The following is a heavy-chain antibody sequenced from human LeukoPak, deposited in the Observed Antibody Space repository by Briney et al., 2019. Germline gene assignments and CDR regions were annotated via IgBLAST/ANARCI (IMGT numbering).Heavy chain of an antibody. CDR2: MNPNSGNA. J-gene: IGHJ4*02. V-gene: IGHV1-8*01. Sequence: VASVKVSCKASGYTFISYEINWVRQATGQGLEWMGWMNPNSGNAGYAQKFQGRVTMTRNTSINTAYMEMSSLTSEDTAVYYCAMGSYFDMWSGYIGTKSFDYWGQGTLVTVSS. D-gene: IGHD3-3*01. CDR1: GYTFISYE. CDR3: AMGSYFDMWSGYIGTKSFDY.